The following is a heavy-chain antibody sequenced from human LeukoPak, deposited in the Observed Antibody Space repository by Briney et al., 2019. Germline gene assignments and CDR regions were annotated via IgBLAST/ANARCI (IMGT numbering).Heavy chain of an antibody. CDR1: GGSFSGYY. V-gene: IGHV4-34*01. Sequence: SETLSLTCAVYGGSFSGYYWSWIRQPPGKGLEWIGEINHSGSTNYNPSLKSRVTISVDTSKNQFSLKLSSVTAADTAVYYCASGNGYYYRYFDYWGQGTLVTVSS. J-gene: IGHJ4*02. D-gene: IGHD3-22*01. CDR3: ASGNGYYYRYFDY. CDR2: INHSGST.